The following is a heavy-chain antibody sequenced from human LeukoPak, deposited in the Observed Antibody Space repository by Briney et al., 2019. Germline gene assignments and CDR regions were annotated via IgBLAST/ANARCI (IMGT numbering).Heavy chain of an antibody. CDR2: VRTRTNRYAT. CDR3: TRLDYGMGV. V-gene: IGHV3-73*01. J-gene: IGHJ6*02. Sequence: PGGSLRLSCRASGFTFSVSAIHWVRQTSGRGPEWVGRVRTRTNRYATVYAPSVRGRFRITRDDSTSTAYLQMNNLEPEDTARYHCTRLDYGMGVWGQGTTVIVSS. CDR1: GFTFSVSA.